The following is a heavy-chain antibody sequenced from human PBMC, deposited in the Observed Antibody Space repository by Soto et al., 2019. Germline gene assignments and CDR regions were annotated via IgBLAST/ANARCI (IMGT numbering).Heavy chain of an antibody. J-gene: IGHJ4*02. CDR2: ISGSGGTT. CDR1: GFTLSKYA. D-gene: IGHD3-22*01. Sequence: EVQLLESGGGLVQPGGSLRLSCAASGFTLSKYALRWVRQAPGKGLEWVSAISGSGGTTHYADSVKGRVTISRDNSKDTVFLQMNSLRAEDTAVYSCAKYYYDRSGSPLAFDYWGQGTLVTVSS. CDR3: AKYYYDRSGSPLAFDY. V-gene: IGHV3-23*01.